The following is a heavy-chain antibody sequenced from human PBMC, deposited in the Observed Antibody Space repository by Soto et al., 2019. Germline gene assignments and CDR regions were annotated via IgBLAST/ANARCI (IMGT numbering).Heavy chain of an antibody. D-gene: IGHD3-10*01. CDR1: GGSISSGDYY. CDR2: IYYSGST. J-gene: IGHJ5*02. CDR3: ARAEITMVRGVISWFDP. V-gene: IGHV4-30-4*01. Sequence: QVQLQESGPGLVKPSQTLSLTCTVSGGSISSGDYYWSWIRQPPGKGLAWIGYIYYSGSTYYNPSLKSRVTISVDTSKNQFSLKLSSVTAADTAVYYCARAEITMVRGVISWFDPWGQGTLVTVSS.